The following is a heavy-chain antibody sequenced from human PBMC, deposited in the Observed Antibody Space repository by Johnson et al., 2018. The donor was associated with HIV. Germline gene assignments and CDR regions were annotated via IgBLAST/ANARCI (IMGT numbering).Heavy chain of an antibody. J-gene: IGHJ3*01. CDR2: IYSGGST. CDR1: GFTVSSNY. CDR3: ARDGESQQLPLGDAFDV. D-gene: IGHD6-13*01. Sequence: VQLVESGGGVVQPGGSLRLSCAASGFTVSSNYMSWVRQAPGKGLEWVSVIYSGGSTYYADSVKGRFTISRDNSKNTLYLQMNSLRAEDTAVYYCARDGESQQLPLGDAFDVWGQGTMVTVSS. V-gene: IGHV3-66*01.